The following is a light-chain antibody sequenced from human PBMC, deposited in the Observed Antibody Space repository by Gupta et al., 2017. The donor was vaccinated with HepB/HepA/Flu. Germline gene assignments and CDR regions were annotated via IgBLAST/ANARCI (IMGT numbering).Light chain of an antibody. CDR1: QSISSY. J-gene: IGKJ2*01. Sequence: DIQMTQSPSSLSASVGDRVTITCRASQSISSYLNWYQQKPGKAPKLLIYAASSLQSGVPSRFSGSGSATDFTLTSSRRQAEDFANYYVQQSYSTNTFGQGTKLEIK. V-gene: IGKV1-39*01. CDR3: QQSYSTNT. CDR2: AAS.